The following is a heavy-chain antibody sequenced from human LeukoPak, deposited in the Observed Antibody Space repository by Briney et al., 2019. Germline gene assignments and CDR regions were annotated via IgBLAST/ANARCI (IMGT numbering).Heavy chain of an antibody. Sequence: SQTLSLTCSVSRDSISSYYWSWIPQPPGKGLEWIGYIYYTGSGRTNYNPSLKSRVTIAADTSNTQVSLKLSSVTAADTAVYYCARGRGGTLVRGTTYYYYYGLDVWGQGTTVTVSS. CDR2: IYYTGSGRT. CDR1: RDSISSYY. J-gene: IGHJ6*02. V-gene: IGHV4-59*01. CDR3: ARGRGGTLVRGTTYYYYYGLDV. D-gene: IGHD3-10*01.